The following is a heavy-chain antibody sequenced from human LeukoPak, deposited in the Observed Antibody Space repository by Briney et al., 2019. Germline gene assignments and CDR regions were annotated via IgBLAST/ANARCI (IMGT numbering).Heavy chain of an antibody. J-gene: IGHJ3*02. Sequence: SETLSLTCTVSSGSISSSSFYWGWIRQPPGKGLEWIGGIYYSGSTYYNPSLKSRVTMSLDTSKNQFSLKLRSLTAADTAVCYCASGLKRGIDAFDNWGQGTMVSVSS. D-gene: IGHD7-27*01. V-gene: IGHV4-39*07. CDR3: ASGLKRGIDAFDN. CDR2: IYYSGST. CDR1: SGSISSSSFY.